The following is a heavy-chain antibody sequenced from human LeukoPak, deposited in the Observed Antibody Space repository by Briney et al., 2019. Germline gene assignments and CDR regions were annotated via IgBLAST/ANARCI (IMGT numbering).Heavy chain of an antibody. CDR2: ISDNGGGT. J-gene: IGHJ4*02. CDR1: GFTFSTYA. D-gene: IGHD3-22*01. V-gene: IGHV3-23*01. Sequence: GGSLRLSCAASGFTFSTYAITWVRQAPGQGLEWVSAISDNGGGTYYADSVKGRFTISRDNSKNTLYLQMNSLRAEDTAVYFCAKRYYQDSSGYLGSIDYWGQGTLVTVSS. CDR3: AKRYYQDSSGYLGSIDY.